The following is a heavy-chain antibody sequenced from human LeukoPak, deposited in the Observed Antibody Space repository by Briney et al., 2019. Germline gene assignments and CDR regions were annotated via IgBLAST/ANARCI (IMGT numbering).Heavy chain of an antibody. Sequence: EASVKVSCKASGYTFTSYGISWVRQAPGQGLEWMGWISAYNGNTNYAQKLQGRVTMTTDTSTSTAYMELRSLRSDDTAVYYCAKLGYCSGGSCYRSFSFWGQGTLVTVSS. CDR1: GYTFTSYG. CDR2: ISAYNGNT. D-gene: IGHD2-15*01. V-gene: IGHV1-18*01. J-gene: IGHJ4*02. CDR3: AKLGYCSGGSCYRSFSF.